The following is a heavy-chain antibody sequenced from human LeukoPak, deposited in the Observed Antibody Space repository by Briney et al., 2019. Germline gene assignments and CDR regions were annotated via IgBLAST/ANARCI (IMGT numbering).Heavy chain of an antibody. D-gene: IGHD5-18*01. CDR2: IKQDGSKK. Sequence: GGSLRLSCAASGFTFSSYWMSWVRQAPGKGLEWVANIKQDGSKKYYVDSVKGRFTISRDNAKNSLYLQMNSLRAEDTAVYYCARDNQPTWIQLYYYYYMDVWGKGTTVTVSS. V-gene: IGHV3-7*01. CDR3: ARDNQPTWIQLYYYYYMDV. CDR1: GFTFSSYW. J-gene: IGHJ6*03.